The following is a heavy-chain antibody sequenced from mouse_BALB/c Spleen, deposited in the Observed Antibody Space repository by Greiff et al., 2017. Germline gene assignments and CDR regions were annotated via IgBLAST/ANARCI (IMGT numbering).Heavy chain of an antibody. V-gene: IGHV3-2*02. CDR1: GYSITSDYA. Sequence: EVKLMESGPGLVKPSQSLSLTCTVTGYSITSDYAWNWIRQFPGNKLEWMGYISYSGSTSYNPSLKSRISITRDTSKNQFFLQLNSVTTEDTATYYCARWYGSRFDYWGQGTTLTVSS. CDR3: ARWYGSRFDY. CDR2: ISYSGST. J-gene: IGHJ2*01. D-gene: IGHD1-1*01.